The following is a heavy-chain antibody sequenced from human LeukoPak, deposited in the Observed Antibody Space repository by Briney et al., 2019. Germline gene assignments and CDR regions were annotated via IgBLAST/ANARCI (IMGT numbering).Heavy chain of an antibody. J-gene: IGHJ4*01. CDR3: ARGNTFES. D-gene: IGHD4-23*01. CDR2: ISYDGGNK. CDR1: GFTFSTYG. V-gene: IGHV3-30*03. Sequence: GRSLRLSCTASGFTFSTYGIHWVRQAPGKGLEWVAVISYDGGNKYYADSVKGRFTISRDNSKKTLYLQMNSLRTGDTAVYYCARGNTFESWGHGTLVTVSS.